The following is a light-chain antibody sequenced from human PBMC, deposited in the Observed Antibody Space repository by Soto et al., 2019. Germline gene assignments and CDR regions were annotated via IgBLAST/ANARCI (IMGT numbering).Light chain of an antibody. CDR1: NSDIGSYNL. CDR2: EGS. J-gene: IGLJ1*01. V-gene: IGLV2-23*01. CDR3: CSYAGSSTYYV. Sequence: QSVLTQPASVSGSPGQSITISCTGTNSDIGSYNLVSWYQQHPGKAPNLMIYEGSKRPSGVSNRFSGSKSGNTASLTISWLQAEDGADYYCCSYAGSSTYYVFGTG.